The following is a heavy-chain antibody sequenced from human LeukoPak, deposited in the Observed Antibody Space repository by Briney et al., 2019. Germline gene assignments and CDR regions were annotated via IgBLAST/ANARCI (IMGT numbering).Heavy chain of an antibody. Sequence: SETLSLTCTVSAGSISSSGYYWSWIRQPPGKGLEWIGEINHSGSTNYNPSLKSRVTISVDTSKNQFSLKLSSVTAADTAVYHCARLGTTVTTDYWDPGTLVTVSS. D-gene: IGHD4-17*01. CDR1: AGSISSSGYY. J-gene: IGHJ4*02. V-gene: IGHV4-39*07. CDR2: INHSGST. CDR3: ARLGTTVTTDY.